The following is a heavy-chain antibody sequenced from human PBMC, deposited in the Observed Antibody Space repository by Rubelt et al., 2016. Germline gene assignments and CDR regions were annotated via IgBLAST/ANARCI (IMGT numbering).Heavy chain of an antibody. Sequence: QVQLVQSGAEVKKPGSSVKVSCKASGGTFSSYAISWVRQAPGQGLAWMGGIIPIFGTANYAQKFQGRVTITADKSTSPAYMELSSLRSEDTAVYYCASPPYDILTGYDYYYGMDVWGQGTTVTVSS. J-gene: IGHJ6*02. V-gene: IGHV1-69*06. CDR1: GGTFSSYA. CDR3: ASPPYDILTGYDYYYGMDV. D-gene: IGHD3-9*01. CDR2: IIPIFGTA.